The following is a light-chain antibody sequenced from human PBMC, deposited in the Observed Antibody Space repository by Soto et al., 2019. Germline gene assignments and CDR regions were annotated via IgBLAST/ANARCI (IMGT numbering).Light chain of an antibody. V-gene: IGKV1-6*01. J-gene: IGKJ1*01. Sequence: AIPMTQSPSSLSASVGDRVTITCRASQAIRTDLGWYQQRPGKAPKLLLYGTSNLQSGVPSRFSARGSGTDFTLTINSLQSEDFATYYCLQDYSYPRTFGQGTKVDIK. CDR2: GTS. CDR3: LQDYSYPRT. CDR1: QAIRTD.